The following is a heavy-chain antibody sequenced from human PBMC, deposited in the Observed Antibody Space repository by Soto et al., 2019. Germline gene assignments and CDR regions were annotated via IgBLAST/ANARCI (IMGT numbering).Heavy chain of an antibody. CDR2: IYSSGST. J-gene: IGHJ6*02. D-gene: IGHD3-10*01. CDR1: GGSIGGSNYF. CDR3: ARSTGSGSYYSYYYGMDV. Sequence: SETLSLTCTVSGGSIGGSNYFWGWIRQSPGTGLEWLGTIYSSGSTNYNPSLKSRVTISVDTSKNQFSLKLSSVTAADTAVYYCARSTGSGSYYSYYYGMDVWGQGTTVTVSS. V-gene: IGHV4-39*07.